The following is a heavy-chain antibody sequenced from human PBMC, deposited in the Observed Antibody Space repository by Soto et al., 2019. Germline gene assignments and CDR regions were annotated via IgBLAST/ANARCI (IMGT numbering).Heavy chain of an antibody. CDR1: GGSISSYY. CDR3: ARAPYSSSSVYFQQ. V-gene: IGHV4-59*01. CDR2: IYYSGST. Sequence: SETLSLTCTLSGGSISSYYWSWIRQPPGKGLEWIGYIYYSGSTNYNPSLKSRVTISVDTSKNQFSLKLSSVTAADTAVYYWARAPYSSSSVYFQQWGKATLIT. D-gene: IGHD6-6*01. J-gene: IGHJ1*01.